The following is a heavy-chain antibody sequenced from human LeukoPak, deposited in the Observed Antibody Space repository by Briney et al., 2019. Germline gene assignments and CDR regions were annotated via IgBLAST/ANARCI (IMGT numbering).Heavy chain of an antibody. V-gene: IGHV1-69*05. Sequence: SVKVSCKASGGTFSSYAISWVRQAPGQGLEWMGGIIPIFGTANYAQKFQGRVTMTRNTSISTAYMELSSLRSEDTAVYYCARVEWFGELSDYWGQGTLVTVSS. CDR2: IIPIFGTA. D-gene: IGHD3-10*01. CDR1: GGTFSSYA. J-gene: IGHJ4*02. CDR3: ARVEWFGELSDY.